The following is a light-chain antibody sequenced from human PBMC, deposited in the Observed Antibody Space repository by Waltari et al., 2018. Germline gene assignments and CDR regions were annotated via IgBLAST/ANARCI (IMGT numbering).Light chain of an antibody. Sequence: EIVLTQSPASLSLSPGDRATLSCRASQSVGRTLAWYQQRPGQAPRLLIYDASTRDTGIPDRFGGSGSGTYFSLTISRLEPEYFAVYYCQKYGTRPATFGQGTKVEVK. J-gene: IGKJ1*01. CDR1: QSVGRT. CDR3: QKYGTRPAT. V-gene: IGKV3-20*01. CDR2: DAS.